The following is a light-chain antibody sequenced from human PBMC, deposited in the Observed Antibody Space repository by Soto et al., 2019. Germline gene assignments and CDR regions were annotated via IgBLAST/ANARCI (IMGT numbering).Light chain of an antibody. Sequence: QSALTQPASVSGSPGQSITISCAGTNSDIGAYNFVSWYQQHPGKAPKLIIYEVSHRPSGISNRFSGSKSGNTASLTISGLQPDYESVYYCSSYRSSSTPVFGGGTKLTVL. CDR2: EVS. J-gene: IGLJ3*02. V-gene: IGLV2-14*01. CDR1: NSDIGAYNF. CDR3: SSYRSSSTPV.